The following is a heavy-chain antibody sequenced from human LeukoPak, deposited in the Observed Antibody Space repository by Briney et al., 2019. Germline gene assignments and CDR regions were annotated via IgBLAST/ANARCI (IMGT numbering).Heavy chain of an antibody. CDR3: AKWYQLYRYFDY. J-gene: IGHJ4*02. D-gene: IGHD2-2*01. Sequence: PGGSLRLSCAASGFTFSSYGMHWVRQAPGKGLEWVAFIRYDGSNKYYADSVKGRFTISRDNSKNTLYLQMNSLRAEDTAVYYCAKWYQLYRYFDYWGQGTLVTVSS. CDR1: GFTFSSYG. CDR2: IRYDGSNK. V-gene: IGHV3-30*02.